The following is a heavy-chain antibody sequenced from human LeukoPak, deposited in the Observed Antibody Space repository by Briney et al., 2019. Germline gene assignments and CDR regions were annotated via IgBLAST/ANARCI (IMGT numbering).Heavy chain of an antibody. J-gene: IGHJ4*02. Sequence: PSETLSLTCAVYGGSFSGYYWSWIRQPPGKGLEWIGEINHSGSTNYNPSLKSRVTISVDTSKNQFSLKLSSVTAADTAVYYCARGTVTGGSYFDFDYWGQGTLVTVSS. CDR2: INHSGST. CDR3: ARGTVTGGSYFDFDY. V-gene: IGHV4-34*01. CDR1: GGSFSGYY. D-gene: IGHD1-26*01.